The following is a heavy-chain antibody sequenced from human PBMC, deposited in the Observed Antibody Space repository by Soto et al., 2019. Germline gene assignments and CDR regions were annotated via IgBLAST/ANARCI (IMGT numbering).Heavy chain of an antibody. D-gene: IGHD3-10*01. J-gene: IGHJ4*02. CDR2: IYYSGST. Sequence: QLQLQESGPGLVKASETLSLTCTVSGGSIGSSSFYWGWIRQPPGKGLEWIGTIYYSGSTYYSPSSQSRSTISADTSKNRFSLKLTSVTAADTGLYYCAGQVVDGALAGAGSFDYWGQGTLVTVSS. V-gene: IGHV4-39*01. CDR1: GGSIGSSSFY. CDR3: AGQVVDGALAGAGSFDY.